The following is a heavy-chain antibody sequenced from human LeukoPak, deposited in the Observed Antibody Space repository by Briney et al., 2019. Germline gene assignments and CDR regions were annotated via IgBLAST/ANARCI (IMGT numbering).Heavy chain of an antibody. CDR2: IYHSGST. J-gene: IGHJ2*01. CDR1: GYSISSGYY. CDR3: ARHQGVVDL. V-gene: IGHV4-38-2*02. D-gene: IGHD3-3*01. Sequence: SETLSLTCTVSGYSISSGYYWGWIRQPPGKGLEWIGSIYHSGSTYYNPSLKSRVTISVDTSKNQFSLKLSSVTVADTAVYYCARHQGVVDLWGRGSLVTVSS.